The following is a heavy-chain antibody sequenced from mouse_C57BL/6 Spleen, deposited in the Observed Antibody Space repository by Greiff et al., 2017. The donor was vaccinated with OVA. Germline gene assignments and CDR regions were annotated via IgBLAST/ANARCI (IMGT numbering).Heavy chain of an antibody. J-gene: IGHJ4*01. CDR3: TRVRSYYYAMDY. D-gene: IGHD2-14*01. Sequence: EVKLVESGEGLVKPGGSLKLSCAASGFTFSSYAMSWVRQTPEKRLEWVAYISSGGDYIYYADTVKGRFTISRDNARNTLYLQMSSLKSEDTAMYYCTRVRSYYYAMDYWGQGTSVTVSS. CDR2: ISSGGDYI. V-gene: IGHV5-9-1*02. CDR1: GFTFSSYA.